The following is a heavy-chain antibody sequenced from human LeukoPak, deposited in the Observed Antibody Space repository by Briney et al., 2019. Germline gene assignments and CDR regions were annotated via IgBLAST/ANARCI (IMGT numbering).Heavy chain of an antibody. CDR3: ARASVAYEAVRTDYMDV. V-gene: IGHV4-4*07. CDR1: GDSITNYY. CDR2: IYTSGST. D-gene: IGHD3-22*01. J-gene: IGHJ6*03. Sequence: PSETLSLTCTVSGDSITNYYWSWIRQPPGKGLEWIGRIYTSGSTNYNPSLKSRVTMSVDTSKNQFSLKLSSVTAADTAVYYCARASVAYEAVRTDYMDVWGKGTTVTVSS.